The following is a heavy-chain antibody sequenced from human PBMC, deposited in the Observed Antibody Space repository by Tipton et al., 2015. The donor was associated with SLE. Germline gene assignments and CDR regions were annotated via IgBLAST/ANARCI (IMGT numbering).Heavy chain of an antibody. CDR1: GFTFSSQA. CDR2: ISSSGSST. Sequence: SLRFSCTAYGFTFSSQAMSWVRQAPGKGLEGVPRISSSGSSTSYADSVKGRFTISRDNSKNTLYLQMNSLRVEDTAVYYCGRDSRGVWDYWGQGALVIVSS. CDR3: GRDSRGVWDY. V-gene: IGHV3-23*01. D-gene: IGHD3-16*01. J-gene: IGHJ4*02.